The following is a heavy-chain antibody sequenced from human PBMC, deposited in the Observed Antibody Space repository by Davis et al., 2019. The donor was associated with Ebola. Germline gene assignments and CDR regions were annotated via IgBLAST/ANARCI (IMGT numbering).Heavy chain of an antibody. J-gene: IGHJ4*02. CDR2: INPNSGGT. CDR3: ARERGAGWRAASHRAYFDY. V-gene: IGHV1-2*02. D-gene: IGHD1-26*01. CDR1: GYTFTGYY. Sequence: ASVKVSCKASGYTFTGYYMHWVRQAPGHGLEWMGWINPNSGGTNYAQKFQGRVTMTTDTSTSTAYMELRSLRSDDTAVYYCARERGAGWRAASHRAYFDYWGQGTLVTVSS.